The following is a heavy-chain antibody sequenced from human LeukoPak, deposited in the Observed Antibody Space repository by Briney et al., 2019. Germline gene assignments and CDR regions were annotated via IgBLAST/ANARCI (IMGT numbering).Heavy chain of an antibody. V-gene: IGHV4-34*01. J-gene: IGHJ4*02. D-gene: IGHD3-22*01. CDR1: GGSFSGYY. Sequence: SETLSLTCAVYGGSFSGYYWSWVRQPPEKGLEWIGEINHSGSTNYNPSLKSRVTISVGTSKNQFSLELTSVSAADTAVYYCARRRYDASGYYPSRGRYFDYWGQGTLVTVSS. CDR3: ARRRYDASGYYPSRGRYFDY. CDR2: INHSGST.